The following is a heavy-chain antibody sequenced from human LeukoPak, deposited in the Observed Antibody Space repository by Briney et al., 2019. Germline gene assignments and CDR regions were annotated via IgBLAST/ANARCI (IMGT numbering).Heavy chain of an antibody. Sequence: SETLSLTCTVSGGSISSSTYYWGWIRQPPGKGLEWIGTIYYRGSTYYNPSLKSRVTISVDTSKSQFSLKLTSVTAADTAVYYCARLGRTYYDFWSGPWGQGTLVTVSS. V-gene: IGHV4-39*01. CDR2: IYYRGST. CDR1: GGSISSSTYY. J-gene: IGHJ5*02. D-gene: IGHD3-3*01. CDR3: ARLGRTYYDFWSGP.